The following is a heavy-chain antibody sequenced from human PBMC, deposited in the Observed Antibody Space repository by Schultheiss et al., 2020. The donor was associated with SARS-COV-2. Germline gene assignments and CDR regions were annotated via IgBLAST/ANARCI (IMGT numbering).Heavy chain of an antibody. CDR1: GGSFSGYY. J-gene: IGHJ5*02. V-gene: IGHV4-34*01. D-gene: IGHD3-3*01. CDR3: ARGSPRITIFGVARGRFDP. Sequence: ETLSLTCAVYGGSFSGYYWSWIRQPPEKGLEWIGEINHSGSTNYNPYLKSRVNISVDTSKNQFSLKLSSVTAADTAVYYCARGSPRITIFGVARGRFDPWGQGTLVTVAS. CDR2: INHSGST.